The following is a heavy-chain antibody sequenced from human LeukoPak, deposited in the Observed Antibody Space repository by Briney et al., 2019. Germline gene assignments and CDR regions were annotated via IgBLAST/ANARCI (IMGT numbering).Heavy chain of an antibody. J-gene: IGHJ4*02. D-gene: IGHD3-10*01. CDR3: AKGNEFGSGSYGDY. Sequence: GGSLRLSCAASGFTFSTYAISWVRQAPGKGLEWVSGISGSGGDTHYADSVKGRFTISRDNSKDTLYLQMNSLRVEDTAVYYCAKGNEFGSGSYGDYWGQGTLVTVSS. CDR2: ISGSGGDT. V-gene: IGHV3-23*01. CDR1: GFTFSTYA.